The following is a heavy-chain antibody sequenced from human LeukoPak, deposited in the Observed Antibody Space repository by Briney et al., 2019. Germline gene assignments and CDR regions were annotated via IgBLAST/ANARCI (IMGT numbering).Heavy chain of an antibody. V-gene: IGHV1-69*13. D-gene: IGHD2-15*01. CDR3: ARGSWRDCSAGSCSYYFDY. CDR1: GGTFSSYA. Sequence: SVKVSCKASGGTFSSYAISWVRQAPGQGLEWMGGIIPIFGTANYAQKFQGRVTITADESTSTAYMELSSLRSEDTAVYYCARGSWRDCSAGSCSYYFDYWGQGTLVAVSS. J-gene: IGHJ4*02. CDR2: IIPIFGTA.